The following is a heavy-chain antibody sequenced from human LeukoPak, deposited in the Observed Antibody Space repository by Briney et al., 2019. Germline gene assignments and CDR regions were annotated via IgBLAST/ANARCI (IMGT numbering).Heavy chain of an antibody. Sequence: PGGSLRLSCAASGFTFSSYEMNWVRQAPGKGLEWVSYISSSGGTIYYADSVKGRFTISRDNAKNSLYLQMNGLRDEDTAVYYCARLWGYCSGGSCYSTPYWGQGTLVTVSS. V-gene: IGHV3-48*03. D-gene: IGHD2-15*01. CDR2: ISSSGGTI. J-gene: IGHJ4*02. CDR3: ARLWGYCSGGSCYSTPY. CDR1: GFTFSSYE.